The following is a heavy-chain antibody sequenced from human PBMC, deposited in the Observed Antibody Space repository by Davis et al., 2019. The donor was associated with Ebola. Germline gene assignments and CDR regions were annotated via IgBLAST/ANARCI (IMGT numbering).Heavy chain of an antibody. Sequence: SVKVSCKASGGTFSSYAISWVRQAPRQGLEWMGGIIPIFGTANYAQKFQGRVTITADESTSTAYMEVSSLRSEDTAVYYCARVENPGYCSSTSCSMRRWFDPWGQGTLVTVSS. J-gene: IGHJ5*02. CDR1: GGTFSSYA. CDR2: IIPIFGTA. D-gene: IGHD2-2*01. V-gene: IGHV1-69*13. CDR3: ARVENPGYCSSTSCSMRRWFDP.